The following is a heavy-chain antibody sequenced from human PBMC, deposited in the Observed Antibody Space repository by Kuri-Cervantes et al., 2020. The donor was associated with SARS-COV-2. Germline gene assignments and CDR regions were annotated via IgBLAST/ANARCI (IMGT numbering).Heavy chain of an antibody. V-gene: IGHV4-38-2*01. Sequence: SETLSLTCAVSGYSISSGYYWGWIRQPPGKGLEWIGSIYHSGSTYYNPSLKSRVTISVDTSKNQFSLKLSSVTAADTAVYYCARGAGYSSSWYQGGAFDIWGQGTMVTVSS. D-gene: IGHD6-13*01. CDR1: GYSISSGYY. CDR3: ARGAGYSSSWYQGGAFDI. CDR2: IYHSGST. J-gene: IGHJ3*02.